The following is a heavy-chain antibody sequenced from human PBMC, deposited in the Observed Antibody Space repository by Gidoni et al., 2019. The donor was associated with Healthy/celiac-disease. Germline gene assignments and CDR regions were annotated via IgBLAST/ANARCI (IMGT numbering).Heavy chain of an antibody. CDR3: ARSSHTYYYDSSGYLPPDY. V-gene: IGHV3-21*01. Sequence: EVQLVESGGGLVKPGASLSLACAASGLTFSSYSMNWVRQAPGKGLEWVSSISSSSNYIYYADSVKGRFTISRDNAKNSLFLQMNSLRAEDTAVYYCARSSHTYYYDSSGYLPPDYWGQGILVTVSS. CDR2: ISSSSNYI. D-gene: IGHD3-22*01. CDR1: GLTFSSYS. J-gene: IGHJ4*02.